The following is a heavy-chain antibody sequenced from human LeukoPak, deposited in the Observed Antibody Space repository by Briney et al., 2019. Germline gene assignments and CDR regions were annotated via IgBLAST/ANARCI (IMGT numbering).Heavy chain of an antibody. D-gene: IGHD5-24*01. V-gene: IGHV1-8*02. CDR2: MNPNSGNT. J-gene: IGHJ6*03. Sequence: ASVKVSCKASGGTFSSYAISWVRQATGQGLEWMGWMNPNSGNTGYAQKFQGRVTMTRNTSISTAYMELSSLRSEDTAVYYCARFCRLATPTYYYYYMDVWGKGTTVTISS. CDR3: ARFCRLATPTYYYYYMDV. CDR1: GGTFSSYA.